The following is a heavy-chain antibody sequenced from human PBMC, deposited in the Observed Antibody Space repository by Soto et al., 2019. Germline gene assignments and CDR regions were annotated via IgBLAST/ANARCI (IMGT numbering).Heavy chain of an antibody. J-gene: IGHJ3*02. CDR3: ARRIQGNYGRDDAFDI. D-gene: IGHD4-17*01. CDR1: GGSIRSSSYY. Sequence: SETLSLSYTVSGGSIRSSSYYWGWIRQPPGKGLEWIGSIYYSGSTYYNPSLKSRVTISVDTSKNQFSLKLSSVTAADTAVYYCARRIQGNYGRDDAFDIWGQGTMVTVSS. V-gene: IGHV4-39*01. CDR2: IYYSGST.